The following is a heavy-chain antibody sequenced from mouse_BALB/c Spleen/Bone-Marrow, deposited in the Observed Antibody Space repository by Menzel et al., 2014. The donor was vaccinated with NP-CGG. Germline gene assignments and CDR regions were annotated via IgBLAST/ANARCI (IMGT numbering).Heavy chain of an antibody. CDR2: INPSTGRT. J-gene: IGHJ3*01. D-gene: IGHD6-5*01. CDR1: GYTFTSYW. Sequence: QVHVKQSGAELVKPGASVKLSCKASGYTFTSYWMHRVRQRPGQGLEWIGEINPSTGRTNYNEKFKSEATVTVDKSSTTAYMQLSSLTSEDSAVYYCARYAGEFVYWGQGTLVTVSA. CDR3: ARYAGEFVY. V-gene: IGHV1S81*02.